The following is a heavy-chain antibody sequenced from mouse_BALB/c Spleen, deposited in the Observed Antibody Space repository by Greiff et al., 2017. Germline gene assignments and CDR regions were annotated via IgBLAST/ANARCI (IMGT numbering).Heavy chain of an antibody. J-gene: IGHJ2*01. V-gene: IGHV5-4*02. CDR2: ISDGGSYT. CDR1: GFTFSDYY. CDR3: ARTYYGYFDY. D-gene: IGHD1-1*02. Sequence: EVQVVESGGGLVKPGGSLKLSCAASGFTFSDYYMYWVRQTPEKRLGWVATISDGGSYTYYPDSVKGRFTISRDNAKNNLYLQMSSLKSEDTAMYYCARTYYGYFDYWGQGTTLTVSS.